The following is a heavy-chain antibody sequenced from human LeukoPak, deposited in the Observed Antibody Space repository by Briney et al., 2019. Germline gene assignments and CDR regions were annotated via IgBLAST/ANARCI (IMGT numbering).Heavy chain of an antibody. D-gene: IGHD2-8*01. V-gene: IGHV1-2*02. J-gene: IGHJ6*03. Sequence: GASVKVSCKASGYTCTGYYMHWVRQAPGQGLEWMGWINPNSGGTNYAQKFQGRVTMTRDTSISTAYMELSRLRSDDTAVYYCARVTGYCTNGVCYDYYYYYMDVWGKGTTVTVSS. CDR3: ARVTGYCTNGVCYDYYYYYMDV. CDR2: INPNSGGT. CDR1: GYTCTGYY.